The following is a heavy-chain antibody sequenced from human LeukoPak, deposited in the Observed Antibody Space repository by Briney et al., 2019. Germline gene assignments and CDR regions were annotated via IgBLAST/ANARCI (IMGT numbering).Heavy chain of an antibody. CDR2: INWNGGST. V-gene: IGHV3-20*04. CDR1: GFTLSSYA. D-gene: IGHD4-17*01. CDR3: ARYLRKLYGRGGDYYFYMDV. J-gene: IGHJ6*03. Sequence: GGSLGLSCAASGFTLSSYAMSWVRQGPGKGLEGVSGINWNGGSTGYADSVKGRFTISRDNAKNSLYLQMNSLKAEDTALFYCARYLRKLYGRGGDYYFYMDVWGKGTTVTVSS.